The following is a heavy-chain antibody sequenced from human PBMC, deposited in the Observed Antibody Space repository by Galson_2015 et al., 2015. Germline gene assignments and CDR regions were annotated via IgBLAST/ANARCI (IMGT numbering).Heavy chain of an antibody. CDR1: GGTFSSYA. CDR2: IIPIFGTA. CDR3: ARKEFDGYKAYAFDI. Sequence: SVKVSCKASGGTFSSYAISWVRQAPGQGLEWMGGIIPIFGTANYAQKFQGRVTITADESTSTAYMELSSLRSEDTAVYYCARKEFDGYKAYAFDIWGQGTMVTVSS. D-gene: IGHD5-24*01. V-gene: IGHV1-69*13. J-gene: IGHJ3*02.